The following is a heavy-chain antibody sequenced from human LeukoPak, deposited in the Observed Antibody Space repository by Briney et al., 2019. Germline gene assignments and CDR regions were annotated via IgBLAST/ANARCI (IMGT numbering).Heavy chain of an antibody. J-gene: IGHJ4*02. CDR2: IYYSGST. D-gene: IGHD6-19*01. CDR3: ARENGSGWPYFDY. Sequence: SQTLSLTCTVSGGSISSSNYHWSWVRQHPGKGLEWIGYIYYSGSTNYNPSLKSRVTISVDTSKNQFSLKLSSVTAADTAVYYCARENGSGWPYFDYWGQGTLVTVSS. CDR1: GGSISSSNYH. V-gene: IGHV4-61*01.